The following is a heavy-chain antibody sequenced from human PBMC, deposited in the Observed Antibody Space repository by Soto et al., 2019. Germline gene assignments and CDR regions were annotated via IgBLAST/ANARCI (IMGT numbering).Heavy chain of an antibody. CDR1: RFTFSTYA. CDR3: AKDLVLRYFDWLPQYFDY. V-gene: IGHV3-23*01. CDR2: ISGSGGST. Sequence: EVPLLESGGGLVQPGGSLRLSCAASRFTFSTYAMSWVRQAPGKGLEWVSAISGSGGSTYYADSVKGRFTISRDNSKNTLYLQMNSLRAEDTAVYYCAKDLVLRYFDWLPQYFDYWGQGTLVTVSS. D-gene: IGHD3-9*01. J-gene: IGHJ4*02.